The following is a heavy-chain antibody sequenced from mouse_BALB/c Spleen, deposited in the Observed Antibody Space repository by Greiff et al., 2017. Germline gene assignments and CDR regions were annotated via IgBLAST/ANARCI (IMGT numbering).Heavy chain of an antibody. D-gene: IGHD2-4*01. CDR3: AREGLRRSYFDY. Sequence: EVKLQESGGGLVKPGGSLKLSCAASGFTFSSYAMSWVRQTPEKRLEWVASISSGGSTYYPDSVKGRFTISRDNARNILYLQMSSLRSEDTAMYYCAREGLRRSYFDYWGQGTTLTVSS. J-gene: IGHJ2*01. CDR1: GFTFSSYA. CDR2: ISSGGST. V-gene: IGHV5-6-5*01.